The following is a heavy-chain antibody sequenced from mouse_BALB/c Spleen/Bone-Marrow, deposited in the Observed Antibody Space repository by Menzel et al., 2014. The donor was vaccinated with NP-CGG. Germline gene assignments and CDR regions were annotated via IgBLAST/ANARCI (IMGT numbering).Heavy chain of an antibody. Sequence: LQESGAELAKPGASVKMSCKASGYTFTNYWMHWVKQRPGQGLEWIGYINPSTGYTEYNQKFKGKATLTADKSSSTAYMQLSSLTSEDSSVFYCTRRAYGGSYGFAYWGQGTLVTVSA. J-gene: IGHJ3*01. CDR1: GYTFTNYW. D-gene: IGHD1-1*01. CDR2: INPSTGYT. CDR3: TRRAYGGSYGFAY. V-gene: IGHV1-7*01.